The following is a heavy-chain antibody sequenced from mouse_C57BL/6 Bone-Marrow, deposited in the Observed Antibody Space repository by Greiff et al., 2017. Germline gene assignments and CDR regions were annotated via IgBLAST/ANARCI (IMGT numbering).Heavy chain of an antibody. J-gene: IGHJ3*01. Sequence: VQLQQSGPELVKPGASVKISCKASGYAFSSSWMNWVKQRPGKGLEWIGRIYPGDGDTNYNGKFKGKATLTADKYSSTAYMQLSSLTSEDSAVYFCAREPSFTTVVAPGFAYWGQGTLVTVSA. CDR2: IYPGDGDT. V-gene: IGHV1-82*01. D-gene: IGHD1-1*01. CDR3: AREPSFTTVVAPGFAY. CDR1: GYAFSSSW.